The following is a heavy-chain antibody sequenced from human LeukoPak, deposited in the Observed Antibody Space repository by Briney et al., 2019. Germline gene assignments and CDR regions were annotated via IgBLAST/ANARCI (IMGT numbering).Heavy chain of an antibody. J-gene: IGHJ4*02. Sequence: PGGSLRLSCAASGLTFKSFAMSWVRQAPGKGLEWVAGSSGNEDSTHYADSVRGRFVISTDNSKNTLFLQMNSLRAEDTAVYYCTKDLMTGFSSGWYFGYWGQGTLVTVSS. CDR3: TKDLMTGFSSGWYFGY. CDR2: SSGNEDST. CDR1: GLTFKSFA. D-gene: IGHD6-19*01. V-gene: IGHV3-23*01.